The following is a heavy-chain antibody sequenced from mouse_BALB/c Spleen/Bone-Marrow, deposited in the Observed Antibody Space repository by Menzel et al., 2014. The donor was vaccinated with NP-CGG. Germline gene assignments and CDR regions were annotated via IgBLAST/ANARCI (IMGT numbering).Heavy chain of an antibody. CDR1: GYTFTDYN. CDR3: ARGLWGNYYFDY. J-gene: IGHJ2*01. D-gene: IGHD2-1*01. V-gene: IGHV1S29*02. Sequence: EVQLQQSGPELVKPGASVKISCKASGYTFTDYNIHWVKQSHGKSLEWIGNVYPYSGVTGYSQKFKSKATLTVDSSSSTAYMELRSLASEDSAVYYCARGLWGNYYFDYWGQGTILTVSS. CDR2: VYPYSGVT.